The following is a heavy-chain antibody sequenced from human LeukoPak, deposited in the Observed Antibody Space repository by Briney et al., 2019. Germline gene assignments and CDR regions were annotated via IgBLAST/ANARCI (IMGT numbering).Heavy chain of an antibody. Sequence: SETLSLTCAVYGGSFSGYYRSWIRQPPGKGLEWIGEINHSGSTNYNPSLKSRVTISVDTSKNQFSLKLSSVTAADTAVYYCASRRRTVVTLSGDAFDIWGQGTMVTVSS. CDR2: INHSGST. CDR1: GGSFSGYY. CDR3: ASRRRTVVTLSGDAFDI. J-gene: IGHJ3*02. D-gene: IGHD2-21*02. V-gene: IGHV4-34*01.